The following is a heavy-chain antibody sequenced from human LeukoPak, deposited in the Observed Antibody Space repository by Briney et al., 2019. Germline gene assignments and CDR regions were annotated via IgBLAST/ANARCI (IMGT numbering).Heavy chain of an antibody. CDR3: ARGISYITMIVVVIAGDAFDI. J-gene: IGHJ3*02. D-gene: IGHD3-22*01. V-gene: IGHV1-46*01. Sequence: ASVKVSCKASGYTFTSYYVHWVRQAPGQGLEWMGIINPSGGSTSYAQKFQGRVTMTRDTSTSTVYMELSSLRSEDTAVYYCARGISYITMIVVVIAGDAFDIWGQGTMVTVSS. CDR2: INPSGGST. CDR1: GYTFTSYY.